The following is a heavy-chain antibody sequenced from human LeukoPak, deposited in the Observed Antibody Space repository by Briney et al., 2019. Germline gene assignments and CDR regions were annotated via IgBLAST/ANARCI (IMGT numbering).Heavy chain of an antibody. Sequence: ASVKVSCKASGYTFTSYAMNWVRQAPGQGREWMGWINTNTGNPTYAQGFTGRFGFSLDTSVSTAYLQISSLKAEDTAVYYCAVHKSAVAAYYFDYWGQGTLVTVSS. V-gene: IGHV7-4-1*02. CDR2: INTNTGNP. CDR1: GYTFTSYA. D-gene: IGHD6-19*01. J-gene: IGHJ4*02. CDR3: AVHKSAVAAYYFDY.